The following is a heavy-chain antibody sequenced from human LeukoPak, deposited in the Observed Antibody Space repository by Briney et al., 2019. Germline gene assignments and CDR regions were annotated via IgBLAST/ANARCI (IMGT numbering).Heavy chain of an antibody. CDR2: INHSGST. J-gene: IGHJ4*02. D-gene: IGHD3-16*01. CDR1: GGSISGYY. CDR3: ARVRFYYLDY. V-gene: IGHV4-34*01. Sequence: SETLSLTCTVSGGSISGYYWSWIRQPPGKGLEWIGEINHSGSTNYNPSLKSRVTISVDTSKNQFSLKLSSVTAADTAVYYCARVRFYYLDYWGQGTLVTVSS.